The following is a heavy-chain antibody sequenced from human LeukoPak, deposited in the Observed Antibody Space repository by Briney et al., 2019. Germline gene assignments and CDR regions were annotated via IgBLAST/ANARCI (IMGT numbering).Heavy chain of an antibody. CDR3: ASPLYTANGAFDI. J-gene: IGHJ3*02. V-gene: IGHV4-39*01. D-gene: IGHD2-2*02. Sequence: SETLSLTCTVSGGSISSTNYYWGWIRQPPGKGLEWIGSIYYSGSTYYNPSLKSRVTISVDTSKNQFSLKLSSVTAADTAVYYCASPLYTANGAFDIWGQGTMVTVSS. CDR1: GGSISSTNYY. CDR2: IYYSGST.